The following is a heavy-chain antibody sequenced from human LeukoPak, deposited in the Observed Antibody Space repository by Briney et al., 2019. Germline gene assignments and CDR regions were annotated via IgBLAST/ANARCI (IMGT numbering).Heavy chain of an antibody. Sequence: SETLSLTCTVSGGSISSSNYYWSWIRQPPGKGLEWIGYIYYSGSTNYNPSLKSRVTISVDTSKNQFSLKLSSVTAADTAVYYCARLPWMATADGGYYFDYWGQGTLVTVSS. V-gene: IGHV4-61*01. CDR2: IYYSGST. CDR1: GGSISSSNYY. D-gene: IGHD5-24*01. J-gene: IGHJ4*02. CDR3: ARLPWMATADGGYYFDY.